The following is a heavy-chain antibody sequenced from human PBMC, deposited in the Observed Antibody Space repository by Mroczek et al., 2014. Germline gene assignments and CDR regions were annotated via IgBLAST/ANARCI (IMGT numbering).Heavy chain of an antibody. J-gene: IGHJ4*02. D-gene: IGHD3-22*01. Sequence: QVQLVQSGAEVKKPGASVKVSCKASGYTFTSYGISWVRQAPGQGLEWMGWISAYNGNTNYAQKLQGRVTMTTDTSTSTAYMELRSLRSDDTAVYYXARDMGYYDSSGYYSPTDYFDYWGQGPLVTVSS. CDR1: GYTFTSYG. CDR2: ISAYNGNT. CDR3: ARDMGYYDSSGYYSPTDYFDY. V-gene: IGHV1-18*01.